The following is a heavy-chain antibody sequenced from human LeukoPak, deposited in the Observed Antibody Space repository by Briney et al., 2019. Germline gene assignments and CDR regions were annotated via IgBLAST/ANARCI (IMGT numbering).Heavy chain of an antibody. CDR3: SRDLYRIVVVPHYFDY. Sequence: PGGSLRLSCVASGITFSTYSMNWVRQAPGKGLEWVSYISSFSGTINYADSVKGRFTISRDNSKNTLYLQMNSLRPEDTAVYYCSRDLYRIVVVPHYFDYWGQGTLVTVSS. D-gene: IGHD3-22*01. CDR2: ISSFSGTI. V-gene: IGHV3-48*01. CDR1: GITFSTYS. J-gene: IGHJ4*02.